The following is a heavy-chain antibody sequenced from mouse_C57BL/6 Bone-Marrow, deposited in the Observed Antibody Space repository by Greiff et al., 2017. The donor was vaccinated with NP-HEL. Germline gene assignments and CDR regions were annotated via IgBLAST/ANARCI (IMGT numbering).Heavy chain of an antibody. Sequence: VQLVESGPGLVAPSQSLSITCTVSGFSLTSYAISWVRQPPGKGLEWLGVIWTGGGTNYNSALKSRLSISKDNSKSQVFLKMNSLQTDDTARYYCARGGIYYDYVYFDYWGQGTTLTVSS. CDR1: GFSLTSYA. D-gene: IGHD2-4*01. J-gene: IGHJ2*01. CDR3: ARGGIYYDYVYFDY. V-gene: IGHV2-9-1*01. CDR2: IWTGGGT.